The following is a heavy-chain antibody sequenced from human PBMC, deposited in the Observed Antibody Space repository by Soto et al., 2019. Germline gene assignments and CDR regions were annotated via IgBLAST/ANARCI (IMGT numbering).Heavy chain of an antibody. J-gene: IGHJ5*02. V-gene: IGHV1-18*01. Sequence: QVQLVQSGAEVKKPGASVKVSCKASGYTFTSYGISWVRQAPGQGLEWMGWISAYNGNTNYAQKLQGRVTMTTDTSTSTAYMKLGSLRSGDTAVDYCATIGGYWSRTSCPPWDWFDPWGQGTLVTVFS. CDR1: GYTFTSYG. CDR3: ATIGGYWSRTSCPPWDWFDP. D-gene: IGHD2-2*01. CDR2: ISAYNGNT.